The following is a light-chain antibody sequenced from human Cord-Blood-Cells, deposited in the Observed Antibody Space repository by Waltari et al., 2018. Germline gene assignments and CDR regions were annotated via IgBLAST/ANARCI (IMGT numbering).Light chain of an antibody. V-gene: IGKV3-15*01. J-gene: IGKJ2*01. CDR1: QSVSSN. CDR3: QQYNNWPPYT. CDR2: GAS. Sequence: EIVMTQSPATLSVSPWERATLSCRASQSVSSNLTWYQQKPGQAPRLLIYGASTRATGIPARFSGSGSGTEFTLTMSSLQSEDFAVYYCQQYNNWPPYTFGQGTKLEIK.